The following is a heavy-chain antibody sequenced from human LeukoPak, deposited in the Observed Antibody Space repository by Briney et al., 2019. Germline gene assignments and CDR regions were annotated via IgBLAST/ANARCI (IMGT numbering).Heavy chain of an antibody. D-gene: IGHD3-22*01. Sequence: SVKVSCKASGFTFTSSAVQWVRQARGKRLEWIGWIVVGSGNTNYAQKFQERVTITRDMSTSTAYMELSSLRSEDTAVYYCAARDYYDSSGVDYWGQGTLVTVSS. CDR2: IVVGSGNT. J-gene: IGHJ4*02. V-gene: IGHV1-58*01. CDR3: AARDYYDSSGVDY. CDR1: GFTFTSSA.